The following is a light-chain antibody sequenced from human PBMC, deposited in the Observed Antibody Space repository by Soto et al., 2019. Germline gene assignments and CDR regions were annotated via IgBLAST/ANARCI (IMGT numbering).Light chain of an antibody. CDR2: EVI. CDR3: SSYTTSSPLV. CDR1: TSDVGAFDY. V-gene: IGLV2-14*01. J-gene: IGLJ7*01. Sequence: QSALAQPASVSGSPGQSITISCTATTSDVGAFDYVSWYQQHPGKAPKLMIFEVINRPSGVSDRFSGSKSGNTASLIISGLQAEDEADYYCSSYTTSSPLVFGGGTQLTVL.